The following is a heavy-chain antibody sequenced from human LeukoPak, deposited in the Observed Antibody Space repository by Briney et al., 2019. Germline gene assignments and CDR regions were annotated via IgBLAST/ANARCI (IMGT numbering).Heavy chain of an antibody. CDR1: GFIFDDYA. D-gene: IGHD7-27*01. Sequence: GRSLRLSCAASGFIFDDYAMHWVRHAPGKGLEWVSGISWKSGNIGYADSVKGRFTISRDNAKNSLYLQMNSLRAEDTAVYYCARDIGWGSFDYWGQGTLVTVSS. CDR2: ISWKSGNI. CDR3: ARDIGWGSFDY. V-gene: IGHV3-9*01. J-gene: IGHJ4*02.